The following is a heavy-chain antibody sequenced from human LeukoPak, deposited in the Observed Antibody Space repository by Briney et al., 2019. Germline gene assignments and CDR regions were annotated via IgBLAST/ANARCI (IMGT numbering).Heavy chain of an antibody. Sequence: GGSLSLSCAASGFIFSDYTIHWVRQAPGKRLQSVSAITSNGAYTHYADSVQGRFTISRDNSRNAVFLQMGGLRIEDMAVYYCARVKMGATVSDYYYYYMDVWGKGTTVTVSS. J-gene: IGHJ6*03. CDR3: ARVKMGATVSDYYYYYMDV. D-gene: IGHD1-26*01. CDR2: ITSNGAYT. CDR1: GFIFSDYT. V-gene: IGHV3-64*02.